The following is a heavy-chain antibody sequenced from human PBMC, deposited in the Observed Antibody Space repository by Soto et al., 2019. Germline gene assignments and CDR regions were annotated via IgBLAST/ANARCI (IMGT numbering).Heavy chain of an antibody. V-gene: IGHV3-23*01. D-gene: IGHD2-2*01. CDR2: ISGSGGST. J-gene: IGHJ4*02. CDR1: GFTFSSYA. Sequence: GGSLRLSCAASGFTFSSYAMSWVRQAPGKGLEWVSAISGSGGSTYYADSVKGRFTISRDNSKNTLYLQMNSLRAEDTAVYYCAKGGCSSTSCYALFLDYWGQGTLVTVSS. CDR3: AKGGCSSTSCYALFLDY.